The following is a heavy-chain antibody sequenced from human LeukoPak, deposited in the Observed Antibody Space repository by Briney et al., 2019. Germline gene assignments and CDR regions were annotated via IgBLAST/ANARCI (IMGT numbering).Heavy chain of an antibody. CDR1: GGSISSYY. CDR3: ARVGDSSGYYYFLDY. Sequence: PSETLSLTCTVSGGSISSYYWSWIRQPPGKGLEWIGYIYYSGSTNYNPSLKSRVTISVDTSKNQFSLKLSSVTAADTAVYYCARVGDSSGYYYFLDYWGQGTLVTASS. V-gene: IGHV4-59*01. CDR2: IYYSGST. J-gene: IGHJ4*02. D-gene: IGHD3-22*01.